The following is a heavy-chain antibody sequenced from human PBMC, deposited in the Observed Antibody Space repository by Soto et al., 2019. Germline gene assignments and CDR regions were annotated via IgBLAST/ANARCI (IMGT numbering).Heavy chain of an antibody. V-gene: IGHV4-59*01. Sequence: SETLSLTCTVSGGSISSYYWSWIRQPPGKGLEWIGYIYYSGSTNYNPSLKSRVTISVDTSKNQFSLKLSSVTAADTAVYYCARAPPSYYDSSGYYDGDAFDIWGQGTMVTVSS. CDR2: IYYSGST. CDR3: ARAPPSYYDSSGYYDGDAFDI. J-gene: IGHJ3*02. D-gene: IGHD3-22*01. CDR1: GGSISSYY.